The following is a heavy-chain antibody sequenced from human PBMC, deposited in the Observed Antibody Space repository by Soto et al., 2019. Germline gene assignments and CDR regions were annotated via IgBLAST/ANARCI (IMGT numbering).Heavy chain of an antibody. CDR2: ISGSGGST. D-gene: IGHD3-3*01. J-gene: IGHJ4*02. CDR3: AKDSTSGFLEWLFPRAPDY. V-gene: IGHV3-23*01. CDR1: GFTFSSYA. Sequence: GGSLRLSCAASGFTFSSYAMSWVRQAPGKGLELVSAISGSGGSTYYADSVKGRFTISRDNSKNTLYLQMNSLRAEDTAVYYCAKDSTSGFLEWLFPRAPDYCGQGTLVTVSS.